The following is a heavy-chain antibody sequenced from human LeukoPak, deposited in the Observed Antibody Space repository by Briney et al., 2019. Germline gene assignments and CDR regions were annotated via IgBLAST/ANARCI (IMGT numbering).Heavy chain of an antibody. Sequence: SETLSLTCSLSDGSINSYYWNWIRRPPGKGLEWIGYIYYNGNTNYSPSLKSRVTMSVDTSKNLFSLKVSSVTAADTAVYYCARGRSNYYGMDVWGQGTTVTVSS. V-gene: IGHV4-59*01. CDR3: ARGRSNYYGMDV. CDR2: IYYNGNT. CDR1: DGSINSYY. D-gene: IGHD1-26*01. J-gene: IGHJ6*02.